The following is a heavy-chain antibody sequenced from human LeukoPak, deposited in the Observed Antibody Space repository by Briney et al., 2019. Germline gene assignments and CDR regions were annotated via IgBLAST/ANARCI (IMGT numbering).Heavy chain of an antibody. J-gene: IGHJ3*02. Sequence: ASVKVSCKASGGTFSSYAISWVRQAPGQGLEWMGGIIPIFGTANYAQKFQGRVTMTEDTSTDTAYMELSSLRSEDTAVYYCATGYCSSTSCYDAFDIWGQGTMVTVSS. D-gene: IGHD2-2*03. CDR2: IIPIFGTA. V-gene: IGHV1-69*06. CDR3: ATGYCSSTSCYDAFDI. CDR1: GGTFSSYA.